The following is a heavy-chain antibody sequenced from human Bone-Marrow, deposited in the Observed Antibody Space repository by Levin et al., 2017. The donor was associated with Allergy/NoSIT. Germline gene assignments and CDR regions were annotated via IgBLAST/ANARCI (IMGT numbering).Heavy chain of an antibody. D-gene: IGHD2-15*01. V-gene: IGHV1-69*01. CDR2: IIPIFGTA. CDR1: GGTFSSYA. Sequence: KISCKASGGTFSSYAISWVRQAPGQGLEWMGGIIPIFGTANYAQKFQGRVTITADESTSTAYMELSSLRSEDTAVYYCASQHCSGGSCYSLSSRTDAFDSWGQGTMVTVSS. CDR3: ASQHCSGGSCYSLSSRTDAFDS. J-gene: IGHJ3*02.